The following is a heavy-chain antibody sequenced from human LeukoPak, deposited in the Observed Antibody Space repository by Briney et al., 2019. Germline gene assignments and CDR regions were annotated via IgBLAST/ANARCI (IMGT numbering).Heavy chain of an antibody. CDR1: GYTFTRYS. CDR3: ARDHSNWNYAPDF. D-gene: IGHD1-7*01. Sequence: GASVKVSCKASGYTFTRYSISWVRLASGQGLQWLGWISASNGNTNYAQKFRDRVTMSTDTSTGTAYLDVRSLTSDDTAVYYCARDHSNWNYAPDFWGQGTLVIVSS. CDR2: ISASNGNT. V-gene: IGHV1-18*01. J-gene: IGHJ4*02.